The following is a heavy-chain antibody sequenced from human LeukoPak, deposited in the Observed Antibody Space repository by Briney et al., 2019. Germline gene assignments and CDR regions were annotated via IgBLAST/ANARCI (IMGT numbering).Heavy chain of an antibody. CDR2: IRYDGSNK. D-gene: IGHD3-10*01. Sequence: GGSLRLSCAASGFTFSSYGMHWVRQAPGKGLEWVAFIRYDGSNKYYADSVKGRFTISRDNSKNTLYLQMNSLRAEDTAVYYCAKAYYYGSGSDLGFDPWGQGTLVTVSS. CDR1: GFTFSSYG. J-gene: IGHJ5*02. CDR3: AKAYYYGSGSDLGFDP. V-gene: IGHV3-30*02.